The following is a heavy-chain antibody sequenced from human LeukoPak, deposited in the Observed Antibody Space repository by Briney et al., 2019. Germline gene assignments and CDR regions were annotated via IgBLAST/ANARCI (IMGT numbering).Heavy chain of an antibody. V-gene: IGHV1-69*05. CDR2: IIPIFGTA. Sequence: SVKVSCKASGGTFSSYAISWVRQAPGQGLEWMGGIIPIFGTANYAQKFQGRVTITTDESTSTAYMELSSLRSEDTAVYYCARDPPDYSNYPYYYYYMDVWGKGTTVTVSS. CDR3: ARDPPDYSNYPYYYYYMDV. J-gene: IGHJ6*03. D-gene: IGHD4-11*01. CDR1: GGTFSSYA.